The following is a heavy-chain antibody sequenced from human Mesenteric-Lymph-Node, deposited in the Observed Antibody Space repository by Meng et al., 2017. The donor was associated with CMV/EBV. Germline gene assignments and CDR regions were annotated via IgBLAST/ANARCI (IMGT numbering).Heavy chain of an antibody. J-gene: IGHJ4*02. CDR2: VCYTGRT. D-gene: IGHD4/OR15-4a*01. Sequence: NSSRRYCWGWVRQSPGKGLGWIGSVCYTGRTFYNPSLKSRVTISADSSKNQFSLKVRSVTAADTAVYYCARHLPATMVTVAFDSWGQGALVTVSS. V-gene: IGHV4-39*01. CDR3: ARHLPATMVTVAFDS. CDR1: NSSRRYC.